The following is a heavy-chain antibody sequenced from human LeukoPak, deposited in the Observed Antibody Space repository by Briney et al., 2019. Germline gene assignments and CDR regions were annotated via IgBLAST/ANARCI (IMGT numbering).Heavy chain of an antibody. CDR3: ARERDSSGYYPRFVDY. J-gene: IGHJ4*02. CDR1: GFTFNSYS. V-gene: IGHV3-48*01. D-gene: IGHD3-22*01. Sequence: LAGGSLILSCGASGFTFNSYSMNWVRQAPGKGLEWVSYISSSTSRIYYADSVKGRFTISRENAKNSLYLQMNSLRAEDTAVYYCARERDSSGYYPRFVDYWGQGTLVTVSS. CDR2: ISSSTSRI.